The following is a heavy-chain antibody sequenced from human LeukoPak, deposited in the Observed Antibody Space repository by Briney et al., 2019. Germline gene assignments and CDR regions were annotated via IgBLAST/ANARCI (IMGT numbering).Heavy chain of an antibody. CDR3: AKDQGDYCSGFSCYSGEYGHFQH. Sequence: PGGTLRLSCEGSGFTVNSNYMNWVRQGPGKGLEWVSILYCDGTTYYADSVKGRFTISRDNSKNTLYLQMTSLRAEDTAVYYCAKDQGDYCSGFSCYSGEYGHFQHWGQGSLVTVSS. CDR1: GFTVNSNY. J-gene: IGHJ1*01. CDR2: LYCDGTT. V-gene: IGHV3-53*01. D-gene: IGHD2-2*01.